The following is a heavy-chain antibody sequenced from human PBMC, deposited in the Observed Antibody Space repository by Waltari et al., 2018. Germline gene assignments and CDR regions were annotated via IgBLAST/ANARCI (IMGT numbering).Heavy chain of an antibody. CDR3: ARDGDDHAFDI. J-gene: IGHJ3*02. Sequence: QVHLVQSGAEVKMPGASVKVSCKASGLPFRNNFLHWVRQAPGQGLEWMGIINPSGGSTSYAHKFQGRVSMTRDTSTTTLFLELSSLRFDDSAVYYCARDGDDHAFDIWGQGTMVTVSS. CDR2: INPSGGST. CDR1: GLPFRNNF. D-gene: IGHD7-27*01. V-gene: IGHV1-46*01.